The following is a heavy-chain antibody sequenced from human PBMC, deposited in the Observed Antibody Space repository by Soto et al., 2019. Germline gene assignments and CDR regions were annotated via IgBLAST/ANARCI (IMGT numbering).Heavy chain of an antibody. Sequence: PGGSLRHPCTASGFTIGDYSMRWFSQAPGKGLEWVGFIRSKAYGGTTEYAASVKGRVTISRDDSKSIAYLQMNSLKTEDTAVYYCTRDPKLRVVPAARWFDPWGQGTLVTVSS. CDR3: TRDPKLRVVPAARWFDP. CDR2: IRSKAYGGTT. CDR1: GFTIGDYS. J-gene: IGHJ5*02. D-gene: IGHD2-2*01. V-gene: IGHV3-49*03.